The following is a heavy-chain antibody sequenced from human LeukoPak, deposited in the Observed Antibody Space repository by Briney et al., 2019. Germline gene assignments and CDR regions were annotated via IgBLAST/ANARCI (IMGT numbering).Heavy chain of an antibody. J-gene: IGHJ4*02. Sequence: GGSLRLSCAASGSTFSNYAMHWVRQAPGKGPEWVALISYDGSNKNYADSVKGRFTISRDNSKNTLFLQMNSLRTEDTAVFYCAREETWFSTTWYYFDYWGQGTLVTVSS. CDR2: ISYDGSNK. D-gene: IGHD2-2*01. CDR3: AREETWFSTTWYYFDY. CDR1: GSTFSNYA. V-gene: IGHV3-30*04.